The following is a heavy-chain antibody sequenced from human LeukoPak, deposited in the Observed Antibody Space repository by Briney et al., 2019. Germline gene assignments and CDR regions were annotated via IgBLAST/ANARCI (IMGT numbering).Heavy chain of an antibody. V-gene: IGHV1-69*06. Sequence: SVKVSCKASGCTFSSYAISWVRQAPGQGLEWMGGIIPIFGKANYAQKLQGRVTITADKSTRTAYMELSSLRSEDTAVYYYAKAVVPVISQHYFEYGGPGTLVTVPS. CDR2: IIPIFGKA. J-gene: IGHJ4*02. D-gene: IGHD3-22*01. CDR3: AKAVVPVISQHYFEY. CDR1: GCTFSSYA.